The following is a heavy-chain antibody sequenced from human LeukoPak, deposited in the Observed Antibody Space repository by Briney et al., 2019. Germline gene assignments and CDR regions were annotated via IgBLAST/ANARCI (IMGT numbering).Heavy chain of an antibody. J-gene: IGHJ4*02. Sequence: SETLSLTCAVSGYSISSGYYWGWIRQPPGKGLEWIGSIYHSGSTYYNPSLKSRVTISVDTSKNQFSLKLSSVTAADTAVYYCARAMVEQWLIYVYWGQGTLVTVSS. CDR3: ARAMVEQWLIYVY. V-gene: IGHV4-38-2*01. D-gene: IGHD6-19*01. CDR2: IYHSGST. CDR1: GYSISSGYY.